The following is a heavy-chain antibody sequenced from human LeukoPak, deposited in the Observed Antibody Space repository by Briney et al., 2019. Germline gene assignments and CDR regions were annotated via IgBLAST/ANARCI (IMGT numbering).Heavy chain of an antibody. CDR3: ASTPEYDYVWGTYREAGAFDI. CDR1: GFTFSSYW. Sequence: PGGSLRLSCAASGFTFSSYWMHWVRQAPGKGLVWVSRINSDGSSTSYADSVKGRFTISRDNAKNTLYLQMNSLRAEDTAVYYCASTPEYDYVWGTYREAGAFDIWGQGTMVTVSS. D-gene: IGHD3-16*02. J-gene: IGHJ3*02. V-gene: IGHV3-74*01. CDR2: INSDGSST.